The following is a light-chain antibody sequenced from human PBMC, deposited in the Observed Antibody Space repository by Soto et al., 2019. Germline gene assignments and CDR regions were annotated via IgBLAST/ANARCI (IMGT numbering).Light chain of an antibody. CDR1: QSVSSN. Sequence: EIVMTQSPATLSVSPGERATLSCRASQSVSSNLAWYQQKPGQAPRLLIYGASTRATGIPARFSGSGSGTEFTLTISSLQSERFAVYYCQQYNNWPPLTFGGGTKVEIK. V-gene: IGKV3-15*01. CDR2: GAS. CDR3: QQYNNWPPLT. J-gene: IGKJ4*01.